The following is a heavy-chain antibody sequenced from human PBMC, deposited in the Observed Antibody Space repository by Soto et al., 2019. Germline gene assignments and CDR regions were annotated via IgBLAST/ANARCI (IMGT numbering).Heavy chain of an antibody. J-gene: IGHJ4*02. D-gene: IGHD1-26*01. CDR1: GFTFSSYA. Sequence: GSLRLSCAASGFTFSSYAMHWVRQAPGKGLEWVAVISYDGSNKYYADSVKGRFTISRDNSKNTLYLQMNSLRAEDTAVYYCARGAYFDYWGQGTLVTVSS. CDR2: ISYDGSNK. CDR3: ARGAYFDY. V-gene: IGHV3-30-3*01.